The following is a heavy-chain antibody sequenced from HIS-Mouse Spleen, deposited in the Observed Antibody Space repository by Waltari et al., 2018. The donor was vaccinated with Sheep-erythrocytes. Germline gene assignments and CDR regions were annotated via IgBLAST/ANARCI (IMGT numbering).Heavy chain of an antibody. V-gene: IGHV3-30*18. J-gene: IGHJ2*01. Sequence: QVQLVESGGGVVQPGRSLRLSCAASGFTFSSYGMHWVRQAPGKELELVAVISYDGSSKYYADTVKVRFAISRDNSKNPLYLQMNSLRAEDTAVYYCAKVRTVNYWYFDLWGRGTLVTVSS. CDR2: ISYDGSSK. CDR1: GFTFSSYG. CDR3: AKVRTVNYWYFDL. D-gene: IGHD1-1*01.